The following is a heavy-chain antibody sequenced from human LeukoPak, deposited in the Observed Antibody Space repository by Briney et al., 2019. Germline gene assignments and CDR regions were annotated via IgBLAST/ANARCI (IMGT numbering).Heavy chain of an antibody. V-gene: IGHV3-7*01. CDR2: IKKDGSEK. CDR3: ARDESSSGYCSGGSCYSITPGWFDP. Sequence: GGSLRLSCAASGFTFSSHWMNWVRQAPGKGLEWVANIKKDGSEKSYVDSVKGRFTISRDNAKNSLYLQMNSLRAEDTAVYYCARDESSSGYCSGGSCYSITPGWFDPWGQGTLVTVSS. D-gene: IGHD2-15*01. CDR1: GFTFSSHW. J-gene: IGHJ5*02.